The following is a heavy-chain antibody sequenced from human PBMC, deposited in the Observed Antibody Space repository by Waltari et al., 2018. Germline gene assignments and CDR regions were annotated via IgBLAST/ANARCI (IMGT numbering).Heavy chain of an antibody. CDR1: GVSITSNRHY. CDR2: VSYSGTT. Sequence: QLQLQESGPRLVRPSETLSLICRVSGVSITSNRHYWAWIRQAPGQGVEWIGTVSYSGTTYTSPSLKSRVSVSRDTSKNQVSLILGSVTAADMAVYYCATYIGASVGTAAFDVWGQGTMVTVSS. D-gene: IGHD5-12*01. V-gene: IGHV4-39*01. J-gene: IGHJ3*01. CDR3: ATYIGASVGTAAFDV.